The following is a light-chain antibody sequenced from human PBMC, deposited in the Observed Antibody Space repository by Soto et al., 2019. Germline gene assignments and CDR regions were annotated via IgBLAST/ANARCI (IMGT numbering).Light chain of an antibody. CDR2: EVS. V-gene: IGLV2-8*01. J-gene: IGLJ2*01. CDR3: SSYAGSNNLI. CDR1: SSDVGNYKY. Sequence: QSALTQPPSASGSPGQSVTISCTGTSSDVGNYKYVSWYHQHPGKAPKLLIYEVSKRPSGVPDRFSGSKSGNTASLTVSGLQADDEANYYCSSYAGSNNLIFGGGTKVTVL.